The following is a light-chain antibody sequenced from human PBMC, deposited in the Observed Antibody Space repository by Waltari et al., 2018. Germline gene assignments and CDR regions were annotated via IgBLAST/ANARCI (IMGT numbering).Light chain of an antibody. CDR1: ESVRRA. V-gene: IGKV3-20*01. J-gene: IGKJ1*01. CDR3: QHYRSLPVT. CDR2: DAS. Sequence: EIVLTQSPGTLSLSPGESATLSCRASESVRRALAWYQQRPGQAPRLLIYDASARATGIPDRFSGSWSWTDFSLTISRLEPEDCALYYCQHYRSLPVTFGQGTKVEIK.